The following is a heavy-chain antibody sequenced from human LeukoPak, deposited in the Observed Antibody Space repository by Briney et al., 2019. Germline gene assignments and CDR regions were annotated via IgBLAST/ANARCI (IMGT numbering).Heavy chain of an antibody. CDR3: ATDGAGFDP. CDR1: GFTFNDYY. J-gene: IGHJ5*02. V-gene: IGHV3-11*01. Sequence: NTGGSLRLSCAASGFTFNDYYMSWIRQAPGKGLEWLSYINIGGTNTHYADSVKGRFTISRDNAKKSLYLEMNNLRAEDTAAYYCATDGAGFDPWGQGVLVTVSS. CDR2: INIGGTNT.